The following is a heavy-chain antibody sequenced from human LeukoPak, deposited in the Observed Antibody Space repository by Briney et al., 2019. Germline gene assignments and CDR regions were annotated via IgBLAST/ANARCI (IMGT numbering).Heavy chain of an antibody. D-gene: IGHD6-25*01. Sequence: SETLSLTCTVSGSSITNYYWSWIRQSPGKGLEWIGYKSYAGSTNYNPSLKSRVSISRVTSKNEFSLKVTSVTAADTAVYYCARVVEFQRQFDYWGQGVLVTVSS. CDR1: GSSITNYY. J-gene: IGHJ4*02. CDR3: ARVVEFQRQFDY. V-gene: IGHV4-59*01. CDR2: KSYAGST.